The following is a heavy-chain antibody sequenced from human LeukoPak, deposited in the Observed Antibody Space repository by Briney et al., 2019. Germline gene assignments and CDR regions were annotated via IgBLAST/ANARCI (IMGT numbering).Heavy chain of an antibody. D-gene: IGHD6-19*01. CDR3: AKAGEGSGWYLGYFEY. V-gene: IGHV3-23*01. CDR2: ISSSGGST. CDR1: GFTFSSYA. J-gene: IGHJ4*02. Sequence: GRSLRLSCAASGFTFSSYAMNWVRQAPGKGLEWVSFISSSGGSTYYADSVKGRFTISRDSSKNTLYLQMNSLRAEDTAVYYCAKAGEGSGWYLGYFEYWGQGTLVTVSS.